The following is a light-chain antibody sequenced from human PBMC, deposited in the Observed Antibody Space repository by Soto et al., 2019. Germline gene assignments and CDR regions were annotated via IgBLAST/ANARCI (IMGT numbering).Light chain of an antibody. CDR2: GAS. CDR3: QQYNDWPPVT. Sequence: EIVMTQSPATLSVSPGERASLSCMASQSVSGNLAWYQQKPGQAPRLLIYGASTRATGIPARFSGSGSGTEFTLTICSLQSEDFAVYYCQQYNDWPPVTFGGGTKVEIK. CDR1: QSVSGN. V-gene: IGKV3-15*01. J-gene: IGKJ4*01.